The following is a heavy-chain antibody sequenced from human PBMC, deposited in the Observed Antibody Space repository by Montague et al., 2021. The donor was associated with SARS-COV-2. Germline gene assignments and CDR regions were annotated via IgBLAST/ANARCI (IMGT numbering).Heavy chain of an antibody. D-gene: IGHD2-2*01. V-gene: IGHV3-21*01. J-gene: IGHJ4*02. Sequence: SLRLSCAASGFTFSSYSMNWVRQAPGKGLEWVSSISSSSSYIYYADSVKGRFTISRDNAKNSLYLQMNSLRAEDTAVYYCAKDFGSSLTEQFDYWGQGTLVTVSS. CDR3: AKDFGSSLTEQFDY. CDR2: ISSSSSYI. CDR1: GFTFSSYS.